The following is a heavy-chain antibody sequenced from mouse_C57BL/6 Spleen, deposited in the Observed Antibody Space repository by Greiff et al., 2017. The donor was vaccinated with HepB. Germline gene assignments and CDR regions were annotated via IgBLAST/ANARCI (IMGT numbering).Heavy chain of an antibody. J-gene: IGHJ3*01. V-gene: IGHV3-6*01. CDR3: ARDRYYGSSYGFPFAY. CDR1: GYSITSGYY. D-gene: IGHD1-1*01. Sequence: DVQLQESGPGLVKPSQSLSLTCSVTGYSITSGYYWNWIRQFPGNKLEWMGYISYDGSNNYNPSLKNRISITRDTSKNQFFLKLNSVTTEDTATYYCARDRYYGSSYGFPFAYWGQGTLVTVSA. CDR2: ISYDGSN.